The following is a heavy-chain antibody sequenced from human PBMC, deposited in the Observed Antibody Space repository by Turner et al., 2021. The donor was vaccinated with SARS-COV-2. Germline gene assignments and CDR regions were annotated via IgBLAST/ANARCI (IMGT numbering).Heavy chain of an antibody. CDR3: ARDSGDFDY. V-gene: IGHV3-30-3*01. Sequence: QVQLVECGGGVVQPGRSLRLSCAASGFTFSSYVRHWVRQAPGKGLEWVAVISYDGSNKYYADSVKCRFTISRDNSKNTLYLQMNSLRAEDTAEYYCARDSGDFDYWGQGTLVTVSS. CDR2: ISYDGSNK. J-gene: IGHJ4*02. CDR1: GFTFSSYV. D-gene: IGHD3-10*01.